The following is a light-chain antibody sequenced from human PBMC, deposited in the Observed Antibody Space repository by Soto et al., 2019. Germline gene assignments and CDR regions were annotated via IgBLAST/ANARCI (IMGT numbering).Light chain of an antibody. CDR1: QSGSSN. V-gene: IGKV3-15*01. J-gene: IGKJ1*01. CDR3: QQYNNWPPWT. Sequence: EIVMTQSPATLSVSQGERATLSCRASQSGSSNLAWYQQKPCQAPRLLIYGASTRTTGIQARFNGSGYGTEFTLPIGSLQSKDFAVYYCQQYNNWPPWTFGQGTKVEIK. CDR2: GAS.